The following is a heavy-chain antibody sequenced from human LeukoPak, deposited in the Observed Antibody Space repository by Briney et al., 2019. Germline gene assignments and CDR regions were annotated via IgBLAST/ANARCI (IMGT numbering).Heavy chain of an antibody. J-gene: IGHJ3*02. CDR1: GFTLSTYA. CDR3: ARDHFGI. D-gene: IGHD3-10*01. CDR2: LSRSGGST. Sequence: GGSLRLSCVASGFTLSTYAMHWVRQAPGKGLEYAPGLSRSGGSTDSANSVKGRFTISRDNSKNTLYLQMDSLRAEDMAVYYCARDHFGIWGQGTMVTVSS. V-gene: IGHV3-64*01.